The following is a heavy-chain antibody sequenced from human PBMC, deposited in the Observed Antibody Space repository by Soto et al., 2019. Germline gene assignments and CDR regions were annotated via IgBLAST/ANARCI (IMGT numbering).Heavy chain of an antibody. CDR3: ATLYAPGYSSSWPNY. CDR2: IYPGDSDT. Sequence: GESLKISCKGSGYSFTSYWIGWVRQMPGKGLEWMGIIYPGDSDTRYSPSFQGQVTISADKPISTAYLQWSSLKASDTAMYYCATLYAPGYSSSWPNYWGQGTLVTVSS. D-gene: IGHD6-13*01. CDR1: GYSFTSYW. V-gene: IGHV5-51*01. J-gene: IGHJ4*02.